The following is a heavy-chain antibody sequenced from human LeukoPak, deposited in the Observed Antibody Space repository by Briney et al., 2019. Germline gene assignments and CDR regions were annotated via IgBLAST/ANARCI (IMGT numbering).Heavy chain of an antibody. J-gene: IGHJ4*02. Sequence: ASVKVSCKASGYTFTSYGISWVRQAPGQGLEWMGWISAYNGNTNYAQKLQGRVTMTTDTSTSTAYMELRSLRSDDTAVYCCARDLSNGFYYDSSGLFDYWGQGTLVTVSS. D-gene: IGHD3-22*01. CDR3: ARDLSNGFYYDSSGLFDY. V-gene: IGHV1-18*01. CDR2: ISAYNGNT. CDR1: GYTFTSYG.